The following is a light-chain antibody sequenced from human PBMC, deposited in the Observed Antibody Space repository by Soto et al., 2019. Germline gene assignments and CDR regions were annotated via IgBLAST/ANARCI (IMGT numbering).Light chain of an antibody. CDR1: GSNIGAGYD. Sequence: QSALAQPPSVSGAPGQRVTITCSGSGSNIGAGYDVQWYQHVPGMPPRLLIFGTTNRPSIVPDRFSGSKSGTSASLAITGIQAEDEADYYCQSYDTRLTAWIFGGGTKVTVL. CDR2: GTT. J-gene: IGLJ2*01. V-gene: IGLV1-40*01. CDR3: QSYDTRLTAWI.